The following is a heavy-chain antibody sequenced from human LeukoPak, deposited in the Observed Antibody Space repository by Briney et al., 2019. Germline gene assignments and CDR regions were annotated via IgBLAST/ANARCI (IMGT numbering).Heavy chain of an antibody. CDR1: GFTFSSYG. J-gene: IGHJ3*02. Sequence: GGSLRLSCAASGFTFSSYGMHWVRQAPGKGLEWVAFIRYDGSNKYYADSVKGRFTISRDNSKNTLYLQMNSLRAEDTAVYYCAKDPDFWSGYDAFDIWGQGTMVTVSS. CDR2: IRYDGSNK. CDR3: AKDPDFWSGYDAFDI. D-gene: IGHD3-3*01. V-gene: IGHV3-30*02.